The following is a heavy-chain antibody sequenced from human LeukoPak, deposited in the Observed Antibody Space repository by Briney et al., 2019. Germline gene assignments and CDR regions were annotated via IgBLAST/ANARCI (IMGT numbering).Heavy chain of an antibody. Sequence: ASVKVSCKASGYTFTGYYMHWVRQAPGQGLEWMGWISAYNGNTNYAQKLQGRVTMTTDTSTSTAYMELRSLRSDDTAVYYCARLFTIFGVVRGFVDYWGQGTLVTVSS. D-gene: IGHD3-3*01. CDR2: ISAYNGNT. V-gene: IGHV1-18*04. CDR1: GYTFTGYY. CDR3: ARLFTIFGVVRGFVDY. J-gene: IGHJ4*02.